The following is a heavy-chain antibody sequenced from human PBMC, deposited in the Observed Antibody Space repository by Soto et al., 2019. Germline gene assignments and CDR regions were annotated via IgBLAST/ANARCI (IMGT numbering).Heavy chain of an antibody. J-gene: IGHJ4*02. V-gene: IGHV3-66*01. CDR1: GFTVSTKY. CDR3: AIDLGAAHY. CDR2: IYSGGST. Sequence: EVQLVESGGGLVQPGGSLRLSCAASGFTVSTKYMSWVRQAPGKGLEWVSVIYSGGSTFYADSVRGRFTISRDNSKNTVNLKMNGRRPEAPAVYCFAIDLGAAHYWGQEPLVTVSS. D-gene: IGHD3-16*01.